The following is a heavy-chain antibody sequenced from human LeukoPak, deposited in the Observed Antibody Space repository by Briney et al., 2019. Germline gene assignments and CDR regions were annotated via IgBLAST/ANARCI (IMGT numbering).Heavy chain of an antibody. CDR1: GFTFSSYG. V-gene: IGHV3-23*01. J-gene: IGHJ4*02. CDR3: ATLPKSLCIPEFDF. CDR2: ISGSGDST. Sequence: GGSLRLSCAASGFTFSSYGMSWVRQAPGKGVEGVSAISGSGDSTYYADSVKGRFTISRDNSKKTLYLQMSSLRADDTAVYYCATLPKSLCIPEFDFWGQGTLVTVSS.